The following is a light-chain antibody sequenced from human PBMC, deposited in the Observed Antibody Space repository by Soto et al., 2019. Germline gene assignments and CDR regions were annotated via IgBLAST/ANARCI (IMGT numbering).Light chain of an antibody. CDR3: QQYNSYSPKT. V-gene: IGKV1-5*01. CDR2: DAS. Sequence: DIQMTQSPSTLSESVGDRVTITCRASQSISRWLAWYHQKPGKAPKLLIYDASSLESGVPSRFSGSGSGTEFTLTISSLQPDDFATYYCQQYNSYSPKTFGQGTKVEFK. J-gene: IGKJ1*01. CDR1: QSISRW.